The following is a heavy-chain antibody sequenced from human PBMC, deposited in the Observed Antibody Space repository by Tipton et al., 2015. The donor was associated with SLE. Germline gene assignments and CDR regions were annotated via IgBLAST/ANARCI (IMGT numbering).Heavy chain of an antibody. D-gene: IGHD3-22*01. J-gene: IGHJ3*02. V-gene: IGHV3-30*02. CDR1: GFTFSTYG. CDR3: ANEGANDISGQGAFDI. Sequence: SLRLSCAASGFTFSTYGMHWVRQAPGKGLEWMAFIRFDGIYKYYADSVKGRFTISRDNSKNTLYLQMNSLRADDTAVYYCANEGANDISGQGAFDIRGQGTMVTVSS. CDR2: IRFDGIYK.